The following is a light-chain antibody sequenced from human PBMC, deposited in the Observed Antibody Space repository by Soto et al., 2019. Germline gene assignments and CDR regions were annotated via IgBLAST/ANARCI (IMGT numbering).Light chain of an antibody. J-gene: IGLJ1*01. Sequence: QSALTQPPSVSGSPGQSVTNSCTETSTYFVSYNRVCWYQQPPVTAPKLIIYEASNRPSGVPDLFSGSKSGNTASLTVSGLQAEDEADYYCSSYAGYNNFVFGTGTKLTV. CDR2: EAS. V-gene: IGLV2-18*02. CDR1: STYFVSYNR. CDR3: SSYAGYNNFV.